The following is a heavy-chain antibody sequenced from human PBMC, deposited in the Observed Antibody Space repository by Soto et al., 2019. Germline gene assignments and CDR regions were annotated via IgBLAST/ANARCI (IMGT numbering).Heavy chain of an antibody. CDR1: GDSISSGNKY. CDR3: ERVPSPFDYYYDMDV. J-gene: IGHJ6*02. Sequence: LSLTCTVSGDSISSGNKYWSWIRQAPGKGLEWIGYIFSSGTTYYNPSLKSRLTMSLDTSQNQFSLRLASVTDADSAVYYCERVPSPFDYYYDMDVWGQGTTVTVYS. D-gene: IGHD3-16*01. CDR2: IFSSGTT. V-gene: IGHV4-30-4*01.